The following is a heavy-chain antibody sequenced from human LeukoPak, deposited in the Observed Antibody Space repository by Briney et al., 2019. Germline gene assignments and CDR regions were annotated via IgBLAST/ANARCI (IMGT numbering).Heavy chain of an antibody. CDR3: ARGGGSYLYFDY. V-gene: IGHV3-48*01. D-gene: IGHD1-26*01. CDR1: GFTFSSYS. J-gene: IGHJ4*02. Sequence: GGSLRLSCAASGFTFSSYSMNWVRQAPGKGLEWVSYISGSSSTIYYADSVKGRFTISRDNAKNSLYLQMNSLRAEDTAVYYCARGGGSYLYFDYWGQATLVTVSS. CDR2: ISGSSSTI.